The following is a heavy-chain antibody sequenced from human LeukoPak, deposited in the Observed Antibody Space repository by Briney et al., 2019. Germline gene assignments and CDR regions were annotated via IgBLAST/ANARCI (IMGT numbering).Heavy chain of an antibody. CDR2: ISGGGGST. Sequence: GGSLRLSCAASGFTFSSYAMSRVRQAPGKGLEWVSAISGGGGSTYYADSVKGRFTISRDNSKNTLYLQMNSLRAEDTAVYYCAKDSGDYAGCFDYWGQGTLVTVSS. CDR3: AKDSGDYAGCFDY. CDR1: GFTFSSYA. D-gene: IGHD4-17*01. J-gene: IGHJ4*02. V-gene: IGHV3-23*01.